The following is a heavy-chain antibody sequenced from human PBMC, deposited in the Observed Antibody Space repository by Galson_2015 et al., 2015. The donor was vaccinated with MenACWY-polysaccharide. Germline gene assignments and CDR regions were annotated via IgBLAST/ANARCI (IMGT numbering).Heavy chain of an antibody. D-gene: IGHD4-17*01. CDR2: MSPKSGYK. Sequence: SVKDSCKASGYTFTSYDINWVRQATGQGLEWMGWMSPKSGYKGYAQKIQDRVTMTSDTSRSTAYMELSGLRSEDTAVYYCARVNGDIDYWGQGTLVTVSS. J-gene: IGHJ4*02. CDR3: ARVNGDIDY. V-gene: IGHV1-8*01. CDR1: GYTFTSYD.